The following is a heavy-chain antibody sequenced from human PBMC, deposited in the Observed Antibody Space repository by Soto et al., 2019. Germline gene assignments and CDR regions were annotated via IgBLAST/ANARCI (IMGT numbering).Heavy chain of an antibody. J-gene: IGHJ6*02. CDR3: AREGPAPYYYYGMDV. CDR1: GYSFTTYG. CDR2: ISAYNGNT. V-gene: IGHV1-18*01. Sequence: QVQLVQSGGEVKKPGASVKVSCKTSGYSFTTYGISWVRQAPGQGLEWMGWISAYNGNTNYAQKLQDRVTMTTDTSTSTAYMELRSLRSDDTSVYYCAREGPAPYYYYGMDVGGQGSTVTVSS.